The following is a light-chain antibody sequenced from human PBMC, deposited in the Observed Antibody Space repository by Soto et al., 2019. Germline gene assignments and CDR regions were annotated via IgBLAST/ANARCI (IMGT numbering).Light chain of an antibody. V-gene: IGKV3-20*01. CDR3: QQYGSSGT. CDR2: GAS. Sequence: EIVLTQSPGTLSLSPGERATLSCRASESVSNNYLAWYQQQPGQAPRLLIYGASNRATGIPDRFSGSGSGTDFTLTISSLQPEDFAVYYCQQYGSSGTFGQGTKVDIK. CDR1: ESVSNNY. J-gene: IGKJ1*01.